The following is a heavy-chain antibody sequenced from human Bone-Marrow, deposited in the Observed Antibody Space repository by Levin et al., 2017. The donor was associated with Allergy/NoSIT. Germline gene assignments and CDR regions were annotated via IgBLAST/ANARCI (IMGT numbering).Heavy chain of an antibody. CDR2: IYSGGGT. V-gene: IGHV3-53*01. D-gene: IGHD2-2*02. J-gene: IGHJ6*02. CDR3: ARKSDQRLYAMGDA. CDR1: GFTVSNNY. Sequence: GGSLRLSCAASGFTVSNNYMSWVRQAPGKGLEWVSFIYSGGGTYYADSVKGRFTISRDNSKNTLYLQMNSLRAEDTAVYYCARKSDQRLYAMGDAWGQGTTVIISS.